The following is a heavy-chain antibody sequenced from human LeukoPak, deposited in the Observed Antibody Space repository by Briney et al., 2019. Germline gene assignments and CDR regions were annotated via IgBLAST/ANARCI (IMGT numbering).Heavy chain of an antibody. Sequence: GGSLRLSCAASGFTVSSNYMSWVRQAPGKGLEWVSVIYSGGSTYYADSVKGRFTISRDNSKNTLYLQMNGLRPEDTAVYYCARDKGDYHTSGSLFVFGGQGTLVTVSS. J-gene: IGHJ4*02. CDR3: ARDKGDYHTSGSLFVF. D-gene: IGHD3-22*01. CDR1: GFTVSSNY. V-gene: IGHV3-53*01. CDR2: IYSGGST.